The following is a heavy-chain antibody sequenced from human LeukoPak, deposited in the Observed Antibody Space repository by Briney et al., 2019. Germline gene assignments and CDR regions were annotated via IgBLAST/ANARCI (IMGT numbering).Heavy chain of an antibody. CDR1: GFTFDDYA. V-gene: IGHV3-9*01. Sequence: GRSLRLSCAASGFTFDDYAMHWVRQAPGKGLEWVSGISWNSGSVGYADSVKGRFTISRVNTKNSLYLQMNSLRAEDTALYYCAKDIEATIFWYFDYWGQGTPVTVSS. J-gene: IGHJ4*02. CDR2: ISWNSGSV. D-gene: IGHD3-3*01. CDR3: AKDIEATIFWYFDY.